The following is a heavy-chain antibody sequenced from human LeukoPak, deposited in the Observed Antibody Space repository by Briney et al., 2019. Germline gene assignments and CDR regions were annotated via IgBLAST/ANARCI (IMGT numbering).Heavy chain of an antibody. V-gene: IGHV3-66*01. CDR1: GFTVNSNY. CDR2: IYSGGAT. J-gene: IGHJ4*02. Sequence: GGSLRLSCAASGFTVNSNYMSWVRQAPGKGVEWVSVIYSGGATYYADSVKGRFTISRDNAKNSLYLQMDNLRAEDTGVYYCAGDFYDGFALDYWGQGTLVTVSS. CDR3: AGDFYDGFALDY. D-gene: IGHD2/OR15-2a*01.